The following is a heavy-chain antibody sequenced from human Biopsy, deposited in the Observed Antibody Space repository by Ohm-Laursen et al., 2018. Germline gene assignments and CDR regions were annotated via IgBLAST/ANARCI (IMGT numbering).Heavy chain of an antibody. CDR2: VNPNSGAT. J-gene: IGHJ3*02. V-gene: IGHV1-2*02. CDR1: GYTFTDYS. CDR3: ARDRMVTIITLVRADTFDI. Sequence: SSVKASCKASGYTFTDYSLHWVRQAPGQGLEWMGWVNPNSGATNYAQKFQGRITMTSDTSISTAYSELRRLISDDTAVYFCARDRMVTIITLVRADTFDIWGQGTLVSVSS. D-gene: IGHD3-10*01.